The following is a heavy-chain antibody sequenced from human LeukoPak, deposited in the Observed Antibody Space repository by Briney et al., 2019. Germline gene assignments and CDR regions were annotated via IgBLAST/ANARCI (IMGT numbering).Heavy chain of an antibody. CDR2: ISWDGGST. CDR1: GFSFDDYT. V-gene: IGHV3-43D*03. D-gene: IGHD1-26*01. Sequence: GGSLRLSCAASGFSFDDYTMNWVRQVPGKGLEWVSLISWDGGSTSYADSVKGRFTISRDNSKNSLYLQMNSLRVEDTALYYCAKDMQGGTAIDYWGQGTLVTVSS. CDR3: AKDMQGGTAIDY. J-gene: IGHJ4*02.